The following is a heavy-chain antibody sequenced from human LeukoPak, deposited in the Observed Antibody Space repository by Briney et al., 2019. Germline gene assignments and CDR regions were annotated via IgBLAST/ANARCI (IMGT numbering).Heavy chain of an antibody. J-gene: IGHJ4*02. CDR3: ARARDYYGSGSYYTYYFDY. Sequence: SETLSLTCAVSGGSLSSSNWWSWVRQPPGKGLEWIGEIYHSGSTNYNPSLKSRVTISVDKSKNQFSLKLSSVTAADTAVYYCARARDYYGSGSYYTYYFDYWGQGTLVTVSS. D-gene: IGHD3-10*01. CDR1: GGSLSSSNW. CDR2: IYHSGST. V-gene: IGHV4-4*02.